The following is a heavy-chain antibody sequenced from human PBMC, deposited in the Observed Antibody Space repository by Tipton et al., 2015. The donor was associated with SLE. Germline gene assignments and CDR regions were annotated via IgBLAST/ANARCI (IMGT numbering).Heavy chain of an antibody. D-gene: IGHD2-21*01. CDR2: ISSSSSYI. V-gene: IGHV3-21*05. J-gene: IGHJ4*02. CDR1: GFTFSSYS. CDR3: ARGKYCGGDCSPYYFDY. Sequence: SLRLSCAASGFTFSSYSMNWVRQAPGKGLEWVSYISSSSSYIYYADSVKGRFTFSRDNAKNSLFLQMNTLRAEDTAVYYCARGKYCGGDCSPYYFDYWGQGTLVTVSS.